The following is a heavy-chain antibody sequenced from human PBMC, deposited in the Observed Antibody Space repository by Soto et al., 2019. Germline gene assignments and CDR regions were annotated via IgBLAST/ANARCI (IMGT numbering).Heavy chain of an antibody. CDR2: INPNSGGT. CDR1: GYTFTGYY. V-gene: IGHV1-2*04. J-gene: IGHJ4*02. D-gene: IGHD1-7*01. Sequence: ASVKVSCKASGYTFTGYYMHWVRQAPGQGLEWMGWINPNSGGTNYAQKFQGWVTMTRDTSISTAYMELSRLRSDDTAMYYCARDGVSSTEYIWNYGTYFDYRGQGALVTVSS. CDR3: ARDGVSSTEYIWNYGTYFDY.